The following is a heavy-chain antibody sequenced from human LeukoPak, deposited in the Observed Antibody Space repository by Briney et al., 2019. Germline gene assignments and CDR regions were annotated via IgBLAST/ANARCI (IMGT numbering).Heavy chain of an antibody. J-gene: IGHJ4*02. CDR3: AREKWIQLWPRYFDY. CDR1: GDSASSNSAA. V-gene: IGHV6-1*01. Sequence: KRSQTLSLTCAISGDSASSNSAAWNWIRQSPSRGLEWLGRTYYRSKWYNDYAVSVKSRITINPDTSKNQFSLQLNSVTPEDTAVYYCAREKWIQLWPRYFDYWGQGTLVTVSS. D-gene: IGHD5-18*01. CDR2: TYYRSKWYN.